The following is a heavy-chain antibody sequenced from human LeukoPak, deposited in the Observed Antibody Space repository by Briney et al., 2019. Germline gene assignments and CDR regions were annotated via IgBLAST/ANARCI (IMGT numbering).Heavy chain of an antibody. J-gene: IGHJ4*02. D-gene: IGHD4-23*01. V-gene: IGHV1-2*06. CDR1: GYTFTGYY. CDR2: INPNSGGT. CDR3: ARAEDYGGKLFSDY. Sequence: ASVKVSCKASGYTFTGYYMHWVRQAPGQGLELMGRINPNSGGTNYAQKVQGRVTMTRDTSISTAYMELSRLRSDDTAVYYGARAEDYGGKLFSDYWGQGTLVTVSS.